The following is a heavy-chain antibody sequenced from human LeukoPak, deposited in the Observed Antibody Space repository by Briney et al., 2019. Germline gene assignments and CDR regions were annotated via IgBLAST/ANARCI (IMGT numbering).Heavy chain of an antibody. D-gene: IGHD2-8*01. V-gene: IGHV1-69*13. Sequence: SVKVSCKASGGTFSSYAISWVRQAPGQGLEWMGGIIPIFGTANYAQKFQGRVTITADESTSTAYMELSSLRSEDTAVYYCARDGRGYGDLCTNGVCYFDYWGQGTLVTVSS. CDR1: GGTFSSYA. CDR2: IIPIFGTA. CDR3: ARDGRGYGDLCTNGVCYFDY. J-gene: IGHJ4*02.